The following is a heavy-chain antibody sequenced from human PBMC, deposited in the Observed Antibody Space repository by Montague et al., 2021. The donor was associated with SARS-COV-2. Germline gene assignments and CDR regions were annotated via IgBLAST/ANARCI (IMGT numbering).Heavy chain of an antibody. CDR1: GGSISGYY. CDR3: ASQVPDFWSGIDY. V-gene: IGHV4-59*01. CDR2: IYYSGST. J-gene: IGHJ4*02. Sequence: SETLSLTCTVSGGSISGYYWNWIRQPPGKGLEWIGYIYYSGSTNYNPSLKSRVTISVDTSKNQFSLKLSSVTAADTAVYYCASQVPDFWSGIDYWGQGTLVTVSS. D-gene: IGHD3-3*01.